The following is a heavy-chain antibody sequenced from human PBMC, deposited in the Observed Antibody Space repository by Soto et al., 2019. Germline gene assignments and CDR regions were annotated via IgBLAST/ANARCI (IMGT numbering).Heavy chain of an antibody. CDR2: NSGSGGST. CDR1: ALTVSTYA. J-gene: IGHJ4*02. V-gene: IGHV3-23*01. Sequence: GGSLTLSCAPSALTVSTYAMGWVSQPPGEGLEGGSANSGSGGSTYYADPLKGRFHISRDNSKNTLYLQMNSVRAEDTDVYYCARRETILACKSVVFYFGYWGQGTLVPVSS. D-gene: IGHD2-21*01. CDR3: ARRETILACKSVVFYFGY.